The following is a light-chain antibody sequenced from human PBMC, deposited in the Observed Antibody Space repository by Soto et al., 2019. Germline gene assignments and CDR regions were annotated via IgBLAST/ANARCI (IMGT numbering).Light chain of an antibody. Sequence: DTQMTQSPSSLSASVGDRVTITCRASQSISNYLNWYQQKPGKAPKVLIYAASSLQSGVPSRFSGSGSGTDFTLTISSLQPEDFATYYCQQSYSALRTFGQGTKVDIK. V-gene: IGKV1-39*01. CDR2: AAS. CDR1: QSISNY. CDR3: QQSYSALRT. J-gene: IGKJ1*01.